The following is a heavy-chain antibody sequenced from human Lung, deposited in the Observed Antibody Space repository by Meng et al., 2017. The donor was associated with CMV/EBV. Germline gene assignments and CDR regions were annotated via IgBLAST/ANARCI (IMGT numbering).Heavy chain of an antibody. CDR3: ARGGHVGGGNWFDP. V-gene: IGHV4-59*01. CDR2: IYYSGST. D-gene: IGHD2-21*01. J-gene: IGHJ5*02. Sequence: GSLRLXCTVSGGSISGYYWSWIRQPPGKGLEWIGYIYYSGSTNYNPSLKSRVTISVDTSKNQSSLKLSSVTAADTAVYYCARGGHVGGGNWFDPWGQGTLVTVSS. CDR1: GGSISGYY.